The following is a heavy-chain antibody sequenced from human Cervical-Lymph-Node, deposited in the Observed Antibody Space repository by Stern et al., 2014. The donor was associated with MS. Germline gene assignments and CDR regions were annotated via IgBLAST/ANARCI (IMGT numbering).Heavy chain of an antibody. Sequence: EVQLVESGGGLVQPGGSLRLSCAASGFTFSSYDMHWVRHATGKGLEWVSAIGTGGDTYYPGSVKGRFTISRDNGKNSLYLQMNSLRAGDAAVYYCAREGDYVSFDIWGQGTMVIVSS. D-gene: IGHD4-17*01. CDR3: AREGDYVSFDI. J-gene: IGHJ3*02. CDR1: GFTFSSYD. CDR2: IGTGGDT. V-gene: IGHV3-13*01.